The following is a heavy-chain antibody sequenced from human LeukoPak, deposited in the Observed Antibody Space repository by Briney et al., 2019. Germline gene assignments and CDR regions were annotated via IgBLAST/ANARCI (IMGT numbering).Heavy chain of an antibody. CDR1: GASISSGDYY. J-gene: IGHJ4*02. CDR3: ARAGSCSGGNCFRSFDS. Sequence: SQTLSLTCTVSGASISSGDYYWSWIRQPPGKGLEWIGYIHYSGRTYDNPSLRSRVIISVDTSKNHFTLNLSSVTAEDTAFYFCARAGSCSGGNCFRSFDSWGQGTLVTVSS. D-gene: IGHD2-15*01. V-gene: IGHV4-30-4*08. CDR2: IHYSGRT.